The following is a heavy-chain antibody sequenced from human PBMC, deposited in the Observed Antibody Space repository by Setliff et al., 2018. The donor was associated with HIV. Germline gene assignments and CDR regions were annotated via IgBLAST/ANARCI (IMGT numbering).Heavy chain of an antibody. V-gene: IGHV1-3*04. Sequence: ASVKVSCKASGYTFRNSAVHWVRQAPGQRLEWMGWIDSGNGNTKISPKFQDRVTIIRDTSATTVYMEVNSLRSEDTAVYYCARISGNDRGGYYYHYFGYWGQGTLVTVSS. D-gene: IGHD3-22*01. J-gene: IGHJ4*02. CDR1: GYTFRNSA. CDR3: ARISGNDRGGYYYHYFGY. CDR2: IDSGNGNT.